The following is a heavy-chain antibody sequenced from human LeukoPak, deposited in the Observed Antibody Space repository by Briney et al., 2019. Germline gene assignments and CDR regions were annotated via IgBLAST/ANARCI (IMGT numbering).Heavy chain of an antibody. J-gene: IGHJ6*04. CDR3: ASLLLDV. V-gene: IGHV4-34*01. CDR2: VNHSGST. CDR1: GGSFSDYY. Sequence: SETLSLTCAVYGGSFSDYYWSWIRKPPGKGLEWIGDVNHSGSTNYNPSLKSRITISLDTSKNQVSLKLTSVTAADTAVYYCASLLLDVWGKGTTVTVSS.